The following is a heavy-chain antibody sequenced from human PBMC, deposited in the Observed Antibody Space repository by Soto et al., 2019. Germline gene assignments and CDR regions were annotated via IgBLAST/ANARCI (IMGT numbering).Heavy chain of an antibody. CDR2: INHSGST. V-gene: IGHV4-34*01. CDR1: GGSGGSFSGYY. Sequence: LSLTCAVYGGSGGSFSGYYWSWIRQPPGKGLEWIGEINHSGSTNYNPSLKSRVTISVDTSKNQFSLKLSSVTAADTAVYYCARIHAVHNWFDPWGQGTLVTVSS. J-gene: IGHJ5*02. CDR3: ARIHAVHNWFDP.